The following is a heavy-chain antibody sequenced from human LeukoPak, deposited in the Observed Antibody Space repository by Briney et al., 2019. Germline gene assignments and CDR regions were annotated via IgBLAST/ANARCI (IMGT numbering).Heavy chain of an antibody. CDR1: GYTFTSYV. V-gene: IGHV1-3*01. CDR2: INAGNGNT. J-gene: IGHJ4*02. CDR3: ARAPLYYYDSSGYYYFDY. D-gene: IGHD3-22*01. Sequence: GASVKVSCKASGYTFTSYVMHWVRQAPGQRLEWMGWINAGNGNTKYSQKFQGRVTITRDTSASTAYMELSSLRSEDTAVYYCARAPLYYYDSSGYYYFDYWGQGTQVTVSS.